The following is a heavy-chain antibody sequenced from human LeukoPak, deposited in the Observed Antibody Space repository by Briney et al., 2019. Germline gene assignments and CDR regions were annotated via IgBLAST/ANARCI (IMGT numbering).Heavy chain of an antibody. D-gene: IGHD5-18*01. J-gene: IGHJ4*02. CDR3: ASGYSYGTDY. CDR1: GCTFTGHY. CDR2: INPNSGGT. Sequence: ASVKVTCQSSGCTFTGHYMHWVRQAPGQGLEWMGRINPNSGGTNYAQKFQGRFTMTRDTSMSTAHMELSRLRSDDTAVYYCASGYSYGTDYWGQGTLVTVSS. V-gene: IGHV1-2*06.